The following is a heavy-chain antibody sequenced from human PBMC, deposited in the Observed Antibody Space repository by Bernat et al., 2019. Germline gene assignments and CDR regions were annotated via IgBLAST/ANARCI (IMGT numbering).Heavy chain of an antibody. CDR1: GFTFSDYY. CDR2: IRSSGSTI. Sequence: QVQLVESGGGLVKPGGSLRLSCAASGFTFSDYYMSWIRQAPGKGLEWVSYIRSSGSTIYYADSVKGRFTISRENAKNSMYLQMNSRRAEDTAVYYCARDQRPHYYDSSGYQAYYFYYWGQGTLVNAS. J-gene: IGHJ4*02. D-gene: IGHD3-22*01. CDR3: ARDQRPHYYDSSGYQAYYFYY. V-gene: IGHV3-11*01.